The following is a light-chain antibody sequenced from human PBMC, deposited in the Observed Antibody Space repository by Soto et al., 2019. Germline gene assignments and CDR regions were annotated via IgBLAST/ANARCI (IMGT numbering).Light chain of an antibody. Sequence: QSALTQPASVSGSPGQSITISCTGTSSDVGAYDYVSWYQQHPGRAPKLIIYEVSYRPSGSSNRFSGSKSGNTASLTISGLQAEDEADYYCISYTLNSIPYVFGTGTKLTVL. J-gene: IGLJ1*01. CDR1: SSDVGAYDY. CDR2: EVS. V-gene: IGLV2-14*01. CDR3: ISYTLNSIPYV.